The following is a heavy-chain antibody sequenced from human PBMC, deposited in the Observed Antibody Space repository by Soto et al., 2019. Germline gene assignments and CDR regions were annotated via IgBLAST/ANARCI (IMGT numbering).Heavy chain of an antibody. J-gene: IGHJ5*02. V-gene: IGHV3-21*01. D-gene: IGHD1-26*01. CDR2: ISSSSSYI. CDR3: ARDWDGPNWFDP. CDR1: GFTFRSYS. Sequence: GSLRLSCAASGFTFRSYSMNWVRPAPGKGLEWVSSISSSSSYIYYADSVKGRFTISRDNAKNSLYLQMNSLRAEDTAVYYCARDWDGPNWFDPWGQGTLVTVSS.